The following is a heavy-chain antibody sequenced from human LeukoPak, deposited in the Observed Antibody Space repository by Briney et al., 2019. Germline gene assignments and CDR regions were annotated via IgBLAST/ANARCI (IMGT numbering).Heavy chain of an antibody. CDR1: GFTFTTYS. CDR2: ISSSSSYI. V-gene: IGHV3-21*01. Sequence: KPGGSLRLSCAASGFTFTTYSMSWVRQAPGKGLEWVSSISSSSSYIYYADSVKGRFTISRDNAKNSLYLQMNSLRAEDTAVYYCARGRESGFDPWGQGTLVTVSS. CDR3: ARGRESGFDP. J-gene: IGHJ5*02.